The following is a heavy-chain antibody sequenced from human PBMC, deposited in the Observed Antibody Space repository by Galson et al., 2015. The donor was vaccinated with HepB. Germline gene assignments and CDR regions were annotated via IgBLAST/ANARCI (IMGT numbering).Heavy chain of an antibody. V-gene: IGHV1-18*01. Sequence: SVKVSCKASGYTFTSYGISWVRQAPGQGLEWMGWISAYNGNTNYAQKLQGRVTMTTDTSTSTAYMELRSLRSDDTAVYYCARAPVIGVATIMVNWFDPWGQGTLVTVSS. J-gene: IGHJ5*02. CDR2: ISAYNGNT. CDR3: ARAPVIGVATIMVNWFDP. CDR1: GYTFTSYG. D-gene: IGHD5-24*01.